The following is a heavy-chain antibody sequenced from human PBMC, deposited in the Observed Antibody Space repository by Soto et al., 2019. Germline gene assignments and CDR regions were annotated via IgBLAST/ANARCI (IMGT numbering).Heavy chain of an antibody. CDR1: GFTFGDYA. J-gene: IGHJ3*02. Sequence: GGSLRLSCTASGFTFGDYATSWFRQAPGKGLEWVGFIRSKAYGGTTEYAASVKGRFTISRDDSKSIAYLQMNSLKTEDTAVYYCTREFTAVGADAFDIWGQGTMVTVSS. V-gene: IGHV3-49*03. CDR3: TREFTAVGADAFDI. CDR2: IRSKAYGGTT. D-gene: IGHD1-26*01.